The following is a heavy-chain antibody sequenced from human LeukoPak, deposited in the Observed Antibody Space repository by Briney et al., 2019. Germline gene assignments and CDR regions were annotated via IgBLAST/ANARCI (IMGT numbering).Heavy chain of an antibody. CDR3: VKDVRGSYAFDY. J-gene: IGHJ4*02. Sequence: GGSLRLSCSASGFTFSRYAMHWVRQAPGKGLEYVSGINDNGGRTHYGDSVKGRFSISRDNSKNTLHLQMSTLRAEDTALYYCVKDVRGSYAFDYWGQGILVTVAS. CDR1: GFTFSRYA. V-gene: IGHV3-64D*09. CDR2: INDNGGRT. D-gene: IGHD1-26*01.